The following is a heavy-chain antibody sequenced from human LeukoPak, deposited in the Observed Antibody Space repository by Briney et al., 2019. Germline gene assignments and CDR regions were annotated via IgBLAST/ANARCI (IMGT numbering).Heavy chain of an antibody. D-gene: IGHD2-2*01. CDR3: ARGLGYCSSTSCRSKGMDV. CDR2: INHGGST. CDR1: GGSFSGYY. Sequence: PSETLSLTRAVYGGSFSGYYWSWIRQPPGKGLEWLGEINHGGSTNYNPSLKSRVTISVDTSNNQFSLKLSSVTAADTAVYYCARGLGYCSSTSCRSKGMDVWGKGTTVTVSS. V-gene: IGHV4-34*01. J-gene: IGHJ6*04.